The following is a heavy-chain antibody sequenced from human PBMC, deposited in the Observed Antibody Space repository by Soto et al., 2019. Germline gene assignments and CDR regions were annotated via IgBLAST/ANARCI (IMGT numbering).Heavy chain of an antibody. CDR2: IWYDGSNK. D-gene: IGHD3-22*01. CDR3: ARESHDSSSTAISCYVMDA. Sequence: QVQLVESGGGVVQPGRSLRLSCAASGFTFSSYGMHWVRQAPGKGLEWVAVIWYDGSNKYYADSVTGRFTISRDNSKNTLYLQMNSLRAEYKAVYYWARESHDSSSTAISCYVMDAGGQGTTVTVSS. J-gene: IGHJ6*02. V-gene: IGHV3-33*01. CDR1: GFTFSSYG.